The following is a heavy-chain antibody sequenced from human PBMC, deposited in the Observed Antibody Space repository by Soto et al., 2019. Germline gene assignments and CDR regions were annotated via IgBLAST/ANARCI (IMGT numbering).Heavy chain of an antibody. CDR1: GFTFSSYG. J-gene: IGHJ4*02. Sequence: QVQLVESGGGVVQPGRSLRLSCAASGFTFSSYGMHWVRQAPGKGLEWVAVISYDGSNKYYADSVKGRFTIPRDNSKNPLYLQMNSLRAEDTAWYYWAKGLRDGYNYFDYWGQGTLVTVSS. CDR3: AKGLRDGYNYFDY. D-gene: IGHD5-12*01. V-gene: IGHV3-30*18. CDR2: ISYDGSNK.